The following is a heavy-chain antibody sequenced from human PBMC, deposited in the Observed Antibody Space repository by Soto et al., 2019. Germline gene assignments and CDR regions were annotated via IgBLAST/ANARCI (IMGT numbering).Heavy chain of an antibody. CDR1: GFTFDDYA. D-gene: IGHD1-1*01. V-gene: IGHV3-9*01. J-gene: IGHJ4*02. CDR3: AKDQGGTVFSHIDY. Sequence: EVQLVESGGGLVQPGRSLRLSCAASGFTFDDYAMHWVRQAPGKGLEWVSGISWNSGSIGYADYVKGRFTISRDNAKNSVYLQMNSLRAEDTAVYYCAKDQGGTVFSHIDYWGQGTLVSVSS. CDR2: ISWNSGSI.